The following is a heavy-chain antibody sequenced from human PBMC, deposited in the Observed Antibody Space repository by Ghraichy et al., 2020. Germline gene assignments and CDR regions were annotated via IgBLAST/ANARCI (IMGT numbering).Heavy chain of an antibody. V-gene: IGHV4-4*09. D-gene: IGHD2-15*01. Sequence: SCSVSGGSISTYYWSWIRQPPGKGLEWIGYIYTSGSTQFNPSLKSRVTISVDTSKNQFSLKLTSVTTADTAVYYCARSSGLAVESTAEYFRYWGQGTLVTVSS. J-gene: IGHJ1*01. CDR3: ARSSGLAVESTAEYFRY. CDR1: GGSISTYY. CDR2: IYTSGST.